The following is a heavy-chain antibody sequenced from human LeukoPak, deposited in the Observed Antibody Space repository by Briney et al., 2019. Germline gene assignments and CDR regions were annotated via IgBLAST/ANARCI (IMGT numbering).Heavy chain of an antibody. CDR1: GGSISSYY. D-gene: IGHD3-16*02. CDR2: IYTSGST. J-gene: IGHJ6*03. V-gene: IGHV4-4*07. Sequence: SETLSLTCTVSGGSISSYYWSWIRQPAGKGLEWIGRIYTSGSTNYNPSHKSRATMSVDTSKNQFSLKLSSVTAADTAVYYCARESMYYDYIWGSYRSDYYYMDVWGKGTTVTVSS. CDR3: ARESMYYDYIWGSYRSDYYYMDV.